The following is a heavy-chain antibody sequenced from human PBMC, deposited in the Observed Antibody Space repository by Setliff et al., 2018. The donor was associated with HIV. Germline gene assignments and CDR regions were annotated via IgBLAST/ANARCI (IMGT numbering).Heavy chain of an antibody. CDR2: IWYDASKK. D-gene: IGHD3-3*01. Sequence: LSCAASGFTFNSYGMHWVRQAPGKGLEWVALIWYDASKKEYAESVKGRFNILRDDSKKTVDLQMNSLRADDTAVYYCVKDVVKFWSGSGALDFWGPGTLVTVSS. V-gene: IGHV3-33*06. J-gene: IGHJ4*02. CDR1: GFTFNSYG. CDR3: VKDVVKFWSGSGALDF.